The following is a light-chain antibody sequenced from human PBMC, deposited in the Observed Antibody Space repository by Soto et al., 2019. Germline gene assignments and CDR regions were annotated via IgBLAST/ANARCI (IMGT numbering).Light chain of an antibody. V-gene: IGKV1-5*01. CDR2: DAS. Sequence: DIQMTNSPSTLSASEGDGVTIPARASQSISSWLAWYQQKPGKAPKLLIYDASSLESGVPSRFSGSGSGTEFTLTISSLQPDDFATYYCQQYNSYLYTFGQGTKLEIK. CDR3: QQYNSYLYT. J-gene: IGKJ2*01. CDR1: QSISSW.